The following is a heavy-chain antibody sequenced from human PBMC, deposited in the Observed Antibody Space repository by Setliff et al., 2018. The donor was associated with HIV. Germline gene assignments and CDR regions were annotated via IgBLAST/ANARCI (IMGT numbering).Heavy chain of an antibody. D-gene: IGHD3-10*01. CDR1: GGSFSGYF. CDR2: INHNRKT. Sequence: PSETLSLTCAVYGGSFSGYFWSWVRQSPGKGLEWIGEINHNRKTNYNPSLKSRVTMSVDTSKNQFSLKLKSVTAADTAVYYCARVTIPWGFNYYYMDVWGKGTTVTVSS. CDR3: ARVTIPWGFNYYYMDV. J-gene: IGHJ6*03. V-gene: IGHV4-34*01.